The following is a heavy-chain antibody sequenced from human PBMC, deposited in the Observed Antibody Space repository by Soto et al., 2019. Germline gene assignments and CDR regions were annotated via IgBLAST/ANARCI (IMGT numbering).Heavy chain of an antibody. Sequence: EVQLVESGGDLVQPGGSLRLSCAASGFTFSTYSMNWVRQAPGKGLEWVSSISSSSTIYYADSVKGRVTISRDNVQNSLYLQMHSLRAEDTAVYYCARERGSGWTFDYWGQGTLVTVSS. D-gene: IGHD6-19*01. CDR1: GFTFSTYS. CDR3: ARERGSGWTFDY. CDR2: ISSSSTI. V-gene: IGHV3-48*01. J-gene: IGHJ4*02.